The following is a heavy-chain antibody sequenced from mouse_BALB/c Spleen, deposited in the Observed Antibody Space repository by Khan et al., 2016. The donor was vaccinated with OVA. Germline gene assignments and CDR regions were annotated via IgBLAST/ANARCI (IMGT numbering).Heavy chain of an antibody. CDR3: ARLAYYYDSEGFAY. V-gene: IGHV5-6*01. CDR2: LSTGGHYT. D-gene: IGHD1-1*01. CDR1: GFTFSTYG. J-gene: IGHJ3*01. Sequence: EVELVESGGDLVEPGGSLKLSCAASGFTFSTYGMSWVRQTPDRRLEWVATLSTGGHYTYYPDSVRGRFTISRDNARNTLYLPMTSLKSEDTAMFYCARLAYYYDSEGFAYWGEGTLVTVSA.